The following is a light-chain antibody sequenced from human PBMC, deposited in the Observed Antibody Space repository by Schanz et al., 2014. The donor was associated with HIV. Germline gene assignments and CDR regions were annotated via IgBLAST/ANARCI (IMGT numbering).Light chain of an antibody. CDR3: CSYAITTYV. CDR2: EGS. CDR1: RSDVGSYNL. V-gene: IGLV2-23*01. Sequence: QSVLTQPASVSGSPGQSITISCTGTRSDVGSYNLVSWYQQHPGKAPKLMIYEGSKRPLGVSNRFSGSKSGNTASLTISGLQAEDEADYYCCSYAITTYVFGTGTKLTVL. J-gene: IGLJ1*01.